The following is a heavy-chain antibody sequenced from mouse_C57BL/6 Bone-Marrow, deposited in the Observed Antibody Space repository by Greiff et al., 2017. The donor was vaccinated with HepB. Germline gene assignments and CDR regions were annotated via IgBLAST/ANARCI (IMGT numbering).Heavy chain of an antibody. V-gene: IGHV1-81*01. CDR3: ARRHYGSSWFAY. Sequence: VQLVESGAELARPGASVKLSCKASGYTFTSYGISWVKQRTGQGLEWIGEIYPRSGNTYYNEKFKGKATLTADKSSSTAYMELRSLTSEDSAVYFCARRHYGSSWFAYWGQGTLVTVSA. J-gene: IGHJ3*01. D-gene: IGHD1-1*01. CDR2: IYPRSGNT. CDR1: GYTFTSYG.